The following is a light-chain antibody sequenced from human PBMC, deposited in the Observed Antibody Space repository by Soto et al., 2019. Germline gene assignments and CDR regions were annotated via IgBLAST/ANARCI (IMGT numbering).Light chain of an antibody. Sequence: EIVLTQSPGTLSLSPGERATLSCRASQTVGRNYLAWYQQKPGQAPRLLIHGASNRATGIPDRFSGSGSGTDVTLTISRLEPEDFAVYYCQQYASAPLTFGGGAKVEIK. J-gene: IGKJ4*01. CDR2: GAS. CDR1: QTVGRNY. V-gene: IGKV3-20*01. CDR3: QQYASAPLT.